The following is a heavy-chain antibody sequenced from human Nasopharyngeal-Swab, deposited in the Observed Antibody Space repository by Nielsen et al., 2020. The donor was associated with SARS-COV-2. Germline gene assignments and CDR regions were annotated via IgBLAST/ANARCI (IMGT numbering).Heavy chain of an antibody. J-gene: IGHJ4*02. CDR3: AASRGSWSFDY. CDR1: GGTFSSYA. D-gene: IGHD6-13*01. CDR2: INPNSGGT. V-gene: IGHV1-2*04. Sequence: ASVKVSCKASGGTFSSYAISWVRQAPGQGLEWMGWINPNSGGTNYAQKFQGWVTMTRDTSISTAYMELSRLRSDDTAVYYCAASRGSWSFDYWGQGTLVTVSS.